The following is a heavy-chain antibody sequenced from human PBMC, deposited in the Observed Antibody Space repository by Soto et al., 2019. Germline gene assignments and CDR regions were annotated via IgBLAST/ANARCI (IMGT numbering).Heavy chain of an antibody. CDR3: ARGPLSGTFDY. V-gene: IGHV3-13*01. CDR1: GFTFSSYD. J-gene: IGHJ4*02. D-gene: IGHD1-1*01. Sequence: GGSLRLSCAASGFTFSSYDMHWVRQATGKGLEWVSAIGTAGDTYYPGSVKGRFTISRENAKNSLYLQMNSLRAEDTAVYYCARGPLSGTFDYWGQGTLVTVSS. CDR2: IGTAGDT.